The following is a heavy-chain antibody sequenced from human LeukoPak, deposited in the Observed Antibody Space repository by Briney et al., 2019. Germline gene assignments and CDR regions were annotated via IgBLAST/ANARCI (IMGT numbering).Heavy chain of an antibody. D-gene: IGHD3-10*01. CDR1: GYTFTGYY. Sequence: ASVKVSCKAPGYTFTGYYMHWMRQAPGQGLEWKGWVDPNSGGISYEQKFQGRVTMTRDTSITTVYMELNRLNSDDTAVYYCARDSRVTNGDYWGQGTLVTVSS. CDR3: ARDSRVTNGDY. J-gene: IGHJ4*02. V-gene: IGHV1-2*02. CDR2: VDPNSGGI.